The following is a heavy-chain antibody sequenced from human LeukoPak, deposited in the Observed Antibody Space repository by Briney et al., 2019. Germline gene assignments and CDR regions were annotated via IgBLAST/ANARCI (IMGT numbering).Heavy chain of an antibody. V-gene: IGHV3-23*01. Sequence: TGGSLRLSCAASGFTFSSYAMSWVRQAPGKGLEWVSAISGSGGNTYYADSVKGRFTIFRDNSKNTLYLQMNSLRAEDTAVYYCAKGSGYYDSSGSTLYYFDYWGQGTLVTVSS. J-gene: IGHJ4*02. CDR3: AKGSGYYDSSGSTLYYFDY. CDR1: GFTFSSYA. D-gene: IGHD3-22*01. CDR2: ISGSGGNT.